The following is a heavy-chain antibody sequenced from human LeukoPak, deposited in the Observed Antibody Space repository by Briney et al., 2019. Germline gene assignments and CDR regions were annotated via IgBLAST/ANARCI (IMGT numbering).Heavy chain of an antibody. V-gene: IGHV3-9*01. CDR2: ISWNSGSI. CDR1: GFTFDDYA. D-gene: IGHD6-13*01. J-gene: IGHJ4*02. CDR3: AKGYSSSWYYFDY. Sequence: GGSLRLSCAASGFTFDDYAMHWVRQAPGKGLEWVSGISWNSGSIGYADSVKGRFTISRDNAKNSLYLQMNSLRAEDTALYYCAKGYSSSWYYFDYWGQGTLVTVSS.